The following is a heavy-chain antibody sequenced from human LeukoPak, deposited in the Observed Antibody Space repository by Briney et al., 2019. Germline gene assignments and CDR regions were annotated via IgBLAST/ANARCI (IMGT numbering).Heavy chain of an antibody. CDR1: GFTFSSYS. V-gene: IGHV3-21*01. CDR2: TSSSSSYI. CDR3: AREQAGIGGFDY. Sequence: GGSLRLSCAASGFTFSSYSMNWVRQAPGKGLEWVSSTSSSSSYIYYADSVKGRFTISRDNAKNSLYLQMNSLRAEDTAVYYCAREQAGIGGFDYWGQGTLVTVSS. J-gene: IGHJ4*02. D-gene: IGHD6-19*01.